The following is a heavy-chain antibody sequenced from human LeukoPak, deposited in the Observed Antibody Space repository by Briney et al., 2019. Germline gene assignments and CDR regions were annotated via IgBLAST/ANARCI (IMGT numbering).Heavy chain of an antibody. J-gene: IGHJ4*02. Sequence: GESLKISCKGTGYSFTTFWIGWVRQMPGKGLEWMGIIYPGDSDTRYSPSFQGQVTISADKSISTAYLQWSSLKASDTAMYYCARRLYGDYLDYWGQGTLVTVSS. CDR2: IYPGDSDT. D-gene: IGHD4-17*01. CDR1: GYSFTTFW. V-gene: IGHV5-51*01. CDR3: ARRLYGDYLDY.